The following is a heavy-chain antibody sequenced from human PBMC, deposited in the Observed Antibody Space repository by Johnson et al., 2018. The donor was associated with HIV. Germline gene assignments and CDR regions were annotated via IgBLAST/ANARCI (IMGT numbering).Heavy chain of an antibody. D-gene: IGHD3-9*01. V-gene: IGHV3-23*04. CDR2: VTGTGGDT. J-gene: IGHJ3*01. CDR1: GFTFSSYG. CDR3: AKADDILTGYYKGFDAFDV. Sequence: VQLVESGGGLIQPGGSLRLSCAASGFTFSSYGMSWVRQAPGKGLEWVSGVTGTGGDTYYAESVKGRFTISRDNSKSTLFLQMNSLRAEDTAAYYCAKADDILTGYYKGFDAFDVWGQGTMVSVS.